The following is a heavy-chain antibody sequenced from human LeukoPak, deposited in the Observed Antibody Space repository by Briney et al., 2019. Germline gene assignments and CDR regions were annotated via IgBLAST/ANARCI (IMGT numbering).Heavy chain of an antibody. CDR1: GGSISSGDYY. V-gene: IGHV4-30-4*01. J-gene: IGHJ4*02. D-gene: IGHD5-12*01. CDR2: IYNTGST. Sequence: SETLSLTRTVSGGSISSGDYYWSWIRQPPGKGLEWIGYIYNTGSTYYNPSLKSRVTISVDTSKNQFSLNLRSVTAADTAVYYCARDFPRGYSGYDFQWTDYWGQGTLVTVSS. CDR3: ARDFPRGYSGYDFQWTDY.